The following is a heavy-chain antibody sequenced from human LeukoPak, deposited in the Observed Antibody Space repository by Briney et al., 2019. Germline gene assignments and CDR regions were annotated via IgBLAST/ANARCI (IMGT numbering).Heavy chain of an antibody. D-gene: IGHD4-17*01. CDR2: INHSGST. V-gene: IGHV4-34*01. CDR1: GGSFSGYY. Sequence: SESLSLTCAVYGGSFSGYYWSWIRQPPGKGLEWIGEINHSGSTNYNPSLKSRVTISVDTSKNQFSLKLSSVTAADTAVYYCARGMTTVTTFDYWGQGTLVTVSS. J-gene: IGHJ4*02. CDR3: ARGMTTVTTFDY.